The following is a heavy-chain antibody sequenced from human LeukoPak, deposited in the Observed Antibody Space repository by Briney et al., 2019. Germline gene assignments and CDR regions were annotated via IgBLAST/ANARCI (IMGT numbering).Heavy chain of an antibody. V-gene: IGHV3-49*04. CDR1: GFTFGDYA. Sequence: GGSLRLSCTASGFTFGDYAMSWVRQAPGKGLEWVGFIRSKAYGGTTEYAASVKGRFTISRDDSKSIAYLQMNSLKTEDTAVYYCQTMDNYGYYWGQGTLVTVSS. CDR2: IRSKAYGGTT. D-gene: IGHD4-17*01. CDR3: QTMDNYGYY. J-gene: IGHJ4*02.